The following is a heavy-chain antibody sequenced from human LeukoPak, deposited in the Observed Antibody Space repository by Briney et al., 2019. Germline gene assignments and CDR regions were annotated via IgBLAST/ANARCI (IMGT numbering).Heavy chain of an antibody. CDR2: ISSSSSYI. V-gene: IGHV3-21*01. Sequence: PGGSLRLSCAASGFTFSSYSMNWVRQAPGKGLEWVSSISSSSSYIYYADSVKGRFTISRDNAKNSLYLQMYSLRAEDTAMYYCARDFGSGAHGRWYFDLWGRDTLVTVSS. CDR3: ARDFGSGAHGRWYFDL. D-gene: IGHD3-10*01. CDR1: GFTFSSYS. J-gene: IGHJ2*01.